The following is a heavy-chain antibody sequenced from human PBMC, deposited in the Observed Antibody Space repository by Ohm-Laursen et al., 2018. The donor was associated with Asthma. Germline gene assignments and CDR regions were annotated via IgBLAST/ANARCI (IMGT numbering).Heavy chain of an antibody. Sequence: SLRLSCAASGFTFSTYWMHWVRQAPGKGLVWVSRVYGDGSNTIYADSVKGRFTISRDNSKNTLYLQMNSLRAEDTAVYYCAKRRYFDWGYFDYWGQGTLVTVSS. V-gene: IGHV3-74*01. CDR1: GFTFSTYW. CDR3: AKRRYFDWGYFDY. CDR2: VYGDGSNT. D-gene: IGHD3-9*01. J-gene: IGHJ4*02.